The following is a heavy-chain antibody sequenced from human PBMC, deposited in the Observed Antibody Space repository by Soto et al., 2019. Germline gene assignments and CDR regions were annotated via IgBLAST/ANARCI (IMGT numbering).Heavy chain of an antibody. Sequence: GGSLRLSCAASGFTFSSYPMSWVRQAPGKGLEWVSATSGSGGSTYYADSVKGRFTISRDNSKNMLYLQMNSLRVEDTAVYYCAKWTQAMGIAVNYWGQGTLVTVSS. J-gene: IGHJ4*02. CDR1: GFTFSSYP. V-gene: IGHV3-23*01. CDR2: TSGSGGST. D-gene: IGHD6-19*01. CDR3: AKWTQAMGIAVNY.